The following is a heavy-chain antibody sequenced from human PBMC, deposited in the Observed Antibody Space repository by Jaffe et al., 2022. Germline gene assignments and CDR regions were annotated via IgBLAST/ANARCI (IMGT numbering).Heavy chain of an antibody. D-gene: IGHD1-7*01. J-gene: IGHJ6*03. CDR3: ARGGGAGTGGYYYYMDV. V-gene: IGHV3-13*01. CDR1: GFTFSSYD. CDR2: IGTAGDT. Sequence: EVQLVESGGGLVQPGGSLRLSCAASGFTFSSYDMHWVRQATGKGLEWVSAIGTAGDTYYPGSVKGRFTISRENAKNSLYLQMNSLRAGDTAVYYCARGGGAGTGGYYYYMDVWGKGTTVTVSS.